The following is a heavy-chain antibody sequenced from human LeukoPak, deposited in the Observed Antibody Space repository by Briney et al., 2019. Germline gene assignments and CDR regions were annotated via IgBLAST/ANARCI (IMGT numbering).Heavy chain of an antibody. D-gene: IGHD6-13*01. Sequence: SETLSLTCAVSGGSISSSNWWSWVRQPPGKGLEWIGEIYHSGSTNYNPSLKSRVTISVDKSKNQFSLKLSSVTAADTAVYYCARQSPNIAAAAREWAFDIWGQGTMVTVSS. CDR1: GGSISSSNW. V-gene: IGHV4-4*02. CDR2: IYHSGST. CDR3: ARQSPNIAAAAREWAFDI. J-gene: IGHJ3*02.